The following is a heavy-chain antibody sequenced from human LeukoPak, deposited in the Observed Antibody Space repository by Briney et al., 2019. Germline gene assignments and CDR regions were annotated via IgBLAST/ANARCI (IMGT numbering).Heavy chain of an antibody. Sequence: PSETLSLTCTVSGGSISSSSYYWGWIRQPPGKGLEWIGSIYYSGSTYYNPSLKSRVTMSVDTSKNQFSLKLSSVTAADTAVYYCARDRHDILTGENWFDPWGQGTLVTVSS. J-gene: IGHJ5*02. CDR2: IYYSGST. V-gene: IGHV4-39*07. CDR1: GGSISSSSYY. D-gene: IGHD3-9*01. CDR3: ARDRHDILTGENWFDP.